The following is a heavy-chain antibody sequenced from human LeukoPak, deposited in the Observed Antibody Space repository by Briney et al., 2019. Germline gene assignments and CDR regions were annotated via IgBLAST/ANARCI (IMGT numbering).Heavy chain of an antibody. V-gene: IGHV4-61*02. CDR1: GGSISSGSYY. Sequence: SETLSLTCTVSGGSISSGSYYWSWIRQPAGKGLEWIGRIYTSGSTNYNPSLKSRVTISVDTSKNQFSLKLSSVTAADTAVYYCARDLGPGAFDYWGQGTLVTVSS. CDR2: IYTSGST. CDR3: ARDLGPGAFDY. J-gene: IGHJ4*02. D-gene: IGHD3-10*01.